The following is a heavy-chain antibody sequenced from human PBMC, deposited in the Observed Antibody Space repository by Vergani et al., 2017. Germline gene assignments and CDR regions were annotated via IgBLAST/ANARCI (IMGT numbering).Heavy chain of an antibody. J-gene: IGHJ3*02. CDR1: GFTFSSYS. CDR3: VRVIRVVVPAATPGDAFDI. CDR2: ISSSSSYI. Sequence: EVQLVESGGGLVKPGGSLRLSCAASGFTFSSYSMNWVRQAPGKGLEWVSSISSSSSYIYYADSVKGRFTISRDNAKNSLYLQMNSLRAEETAMYYCVRVIRVVVPAATPGDAFDIWGQGTMVTVSS. D-gene: IGHD2-2*01. V-gene: IGHV3-21*01.